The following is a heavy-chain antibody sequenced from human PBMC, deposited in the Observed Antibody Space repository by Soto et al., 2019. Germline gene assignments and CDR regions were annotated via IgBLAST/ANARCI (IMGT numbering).Heavy chain of an antibody. CDR3: ATVPDY. V-gene: IGHV4-30-2*01. J-gene: IGHJ4*02. CDR2: TYPSGSA. CDR1: GGSISSGGYS. D-gene: IGHD2-2*01. Sequence: QLQLQESGSGLVKPSQTLSLTCAVSGGSISSGGYSWSWIRQPPGKGLEWLGYTYPSGSAYYNPSLKSRVTISIDRSKNQFSLKLSSVTAADTAVYYCATVPDYWGQGILVTVSS.